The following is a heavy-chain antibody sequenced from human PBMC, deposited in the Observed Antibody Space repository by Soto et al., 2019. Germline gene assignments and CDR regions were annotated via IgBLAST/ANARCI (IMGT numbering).Heavy chain of an antibody. Sequence: EAQLVESGGELVQPEGSLRLSCAASGFTFSSHGMSWVRQAPGKGLEWIAGLSRGGGSTYYADSVKGRFTISRDNSKNTLNLIMNSLRVEDTALYYCAKDGQFRTDGFDIWGQGTMVTVSS. V-gene: IGHV3-23*04. J-gene: IGHJ3*02. CDR1: GFTFSSHG. CDR2: LSRGGGST. D-gene: IGHD1-1*01. CDR3: AKDGQFRTDGFDI.